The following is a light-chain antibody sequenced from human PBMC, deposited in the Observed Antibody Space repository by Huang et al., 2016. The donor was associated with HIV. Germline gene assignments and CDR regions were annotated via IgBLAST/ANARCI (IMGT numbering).Light chain of an antibody. CDR1: QTVNSN. V-gene: IGKV3-15*01. CDR2: GAS. J-gene: IGKJ2*01. CDR3: QQYDAWPFT. Sequence: IVMTQSPATMSVSPGERATLSCRASQTVNSNLPWSQQKPGQPPRPLIYGASTGATGIPARCSGSGCGTEYTLTIGSLQSEDFAIYYCQQYDAWPFTFGQGTKLETK.